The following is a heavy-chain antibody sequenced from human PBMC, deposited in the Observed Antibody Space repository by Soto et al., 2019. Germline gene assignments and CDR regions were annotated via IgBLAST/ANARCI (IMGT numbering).Heavy chain of an antibody. D-gene: IGHD3-10*01. V-gene: IGHV4-59*01. CDR3: ARPLFGRGNWFDP. Sequence: QVQLQESGPGLVKPSETLSLTCTVSGGSISSYYWSWIRQPPGKGLEWIGYIYYSGSTNYNPSLKSPVTRSVDTSKNQFSLKLSSVTAADTAVYCCARPLFGRGNWFDPWGQGTLVTVSS. CDR2: IYYSGST. CDR1: GGSISSYY. J-gene: IGHJ5*02.